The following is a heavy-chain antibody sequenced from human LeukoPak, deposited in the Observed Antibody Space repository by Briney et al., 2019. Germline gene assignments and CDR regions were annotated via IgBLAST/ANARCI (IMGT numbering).Heavy chain of an antibody. Sequence: GGTLRLPCAASGFTFSSYGMSWVRQAPGKGLEWVSAISGSGGSTYYADSVKGRFTISRDNSKNTLYLQMNSLRAEDTAVYYCAKAEYYYGSGSYHDYWGQGTLVTVSS. CDR1: GFTFSSYG. V-gene: IGHV3-23*01. D-gene: IGHD3-10*01. J-gene: IGHJ4*02. CDR3: AKAEYYYGSGSYHDY. CDR2: ISGSGGST.